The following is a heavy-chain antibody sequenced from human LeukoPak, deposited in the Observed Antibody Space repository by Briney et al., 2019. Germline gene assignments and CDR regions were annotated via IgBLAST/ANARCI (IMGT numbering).Heavy chain of an antibody. V-gene: IGHV1-46*01. J-gene: IGHJ5*02. Sequence: ASVKVSCKTSGYTFTRHYVHWVRQAPGQGLEWVGVIGPADGARSYAPRFQGRVTMTRDTSTSTVYMELSSLRSEDTAVYYCARDHSDSQPRPNWWFDPWGQGTLVIVSS. CDR1: GYTFTRHY. D-gene: IGHD1-1*01. CDR2: IGPADGAR. CDR3: ARDHSDSQPRPNWWFDP.